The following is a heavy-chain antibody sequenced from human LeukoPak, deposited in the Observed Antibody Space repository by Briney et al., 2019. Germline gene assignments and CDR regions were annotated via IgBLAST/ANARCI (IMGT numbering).Heavy chain of an antibody. Sequence: GGSLRLSCDASGFSISDNYMSWIRQSPGKGLEWISYITSGAGSTKYADSVKGRFTISRDKAKNSVALQLNSLRAEDTAVYYCTRERRGTYYAFESWGQGTLVTVSS. CDR1: GFSISDNY. V-gene: IGHV3-11*01. CDR2: ITSGAGST. CDR3: TRERRGTYYAFES. J-gene: IGHJ4*02. D-gene: IGHD3-16*01.